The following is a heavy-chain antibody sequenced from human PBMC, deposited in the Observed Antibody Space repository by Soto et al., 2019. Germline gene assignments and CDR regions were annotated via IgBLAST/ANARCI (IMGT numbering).Heavy chain of an antibody. Sequence: EVQLLESGGGLVQPGGSLSLSCVASGFTFASYPMSWVRQAPGRGLEWVSHISVSSGSTYYADSVKGRFTISRDNSKNTLFLQMNSLRAEDTAVYYCAKAYRSNIAAAVPFGYWGQGTQVTVSS. V-gene: IGHV3-23*01. J-gene: IGHJ4*02. D-gene: IGHD6-13*01. CDR3: AKAYRSNIAAAVPFGY. CDR2: ISVSSGST. CDR1: GFTFASYP.